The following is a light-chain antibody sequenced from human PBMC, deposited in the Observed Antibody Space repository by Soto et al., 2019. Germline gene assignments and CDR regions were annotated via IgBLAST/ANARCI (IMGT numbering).Light chain of an antibody. CDR3: CSYASSGTYV. Sequence: QSVLTQPASVSGSPGQSITISCTGTSSDVGGYTLVSWYQQHPDNAPKLIIYETTKRPSGVSSRFSGSKSGNTASLTISGLQADDEADFYCCSYASSGTYVFGTGTKVTVL. CDR2: ETT. CDR1: SSDVGGYTL. J-gene: IGLJ1*01. V-gene: IGLV2-23*01.